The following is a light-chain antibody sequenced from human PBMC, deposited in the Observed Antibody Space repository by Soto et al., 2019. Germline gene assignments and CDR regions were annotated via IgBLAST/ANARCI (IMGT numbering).Light chain of an antibody. CDR1: QSFLSSSDGNNY. CDR2: GAS. Sequence: DIVMTQSPDSLAVSRGEGATINCKSSQSFLSSSDGNNYLAWFQQKPGQPPKLLIYGASTRESGVPDRFSGSGSGTDFTLTISSLQAEDVAIYYCQQYYGAPLTFGGGTKVEIK. V-gene: IGKV4-1*01. J-gene: IGKJ4*01. CDR3: QQYYGAPLT.